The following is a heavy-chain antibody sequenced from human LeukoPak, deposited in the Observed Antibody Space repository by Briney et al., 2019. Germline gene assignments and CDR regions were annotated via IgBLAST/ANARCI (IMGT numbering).Heavy chain of an antibody. D-gene: IGHD4-17*01. CDR2: IIPIFGTA. CDR1: GGTFSSYA. V-gene: IGHV1-69*01. Sequence: GSSVEVSCKASGGTFSSYAISWVRQAPGQGLEWMGGIIPIFGTANYAQKFQGRVTITADESTSTAYMELSSLRSEDTAVYYCAGNVYGAGYYYYMDVWGKGTTVTVSS. CDR3: AGNVYGAGYYYYMDV. J-gene: IGHJ6*03.